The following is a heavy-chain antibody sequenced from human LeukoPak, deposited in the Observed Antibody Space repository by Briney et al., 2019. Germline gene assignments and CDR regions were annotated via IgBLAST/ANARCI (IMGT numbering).Heavy chain of an antibody. J-gene: IGHJ5*02. V-gene: IGHV3-21*01. Sequence: GGSLRLSCAASGFTFSSYGVSWVRQAPGKGLEWVSSISTSGTGTYYADSVKGRFTISRDNAKNSLYLQMNSLRAEDTAVYYCARGILTGYYRVLEYNWFDPWGQGTLVTVSS. CDR2: ISTSGTGT. CDR1: GFTFSSYG. CDR3: ARGILTGYYRVLEYNWFDP. D-gene: IGHD3-9*01.